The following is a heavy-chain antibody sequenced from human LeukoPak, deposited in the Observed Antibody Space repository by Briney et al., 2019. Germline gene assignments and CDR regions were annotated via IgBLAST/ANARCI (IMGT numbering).Heavy chain of an antibody. J-gene: IGHJ4*02. Sequence: SETLSLTSTVSGGSISGYYWSWIRQPPGKGLERIGYIYYSGSTKYNPSLKSRVTISIDTSNNQFSLKLSSVTAADTAVYYCARGVESGSYVGGYYFDYWGQGALVTVSS. D-gene: IGHD1-26*01. CDR3: ARGVESGSYVGGYYFDY. CDR1: GGSISGYY. CDR2: IYYSGST. V-gene: IGHV4-59*01.